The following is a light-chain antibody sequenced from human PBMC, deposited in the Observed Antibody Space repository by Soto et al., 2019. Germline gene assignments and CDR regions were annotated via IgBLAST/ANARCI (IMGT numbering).Light chain of an antibody. CDR1: SSNIGNNY. CDR2: DNN. V-gene: IGLV1-51*01. Sequence: QSVLTQPPSVSAAPGQKVTISCSGSSSNIGNNYVSWYQQLPGTAPKLLIYDNNERPSGIPDRFSGSKSGTSATLGITGLQTGDEADYYCGTWDGSLSAGVFGGGTTVTVL. CDR3: GTWDGSLSAGV. J-gene: IGLJ2*01.